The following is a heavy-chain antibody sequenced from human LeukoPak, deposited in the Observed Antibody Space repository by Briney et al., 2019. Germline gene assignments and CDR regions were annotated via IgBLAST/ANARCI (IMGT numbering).Heavy chain of an antibody. V-gene: IGHV4-59*01. CDR3: AHKLYSYGSNYYYGMDV. CDR2: IYYSGNT. J-gene: IGHJ6*02. CDR1: GGSISSYY. D-gene: IGHD5-18*01. Sequence: PSETLSLTCTVSGGSISSYYWSWIRQPPGKGLEWIGYIYYSGNTNYNPSLKSRVTISVDTSKNQFSLKLSSVTAADTAVYYCAHKLYSYGSNYYYGMDVWGQGTTVTVSS.